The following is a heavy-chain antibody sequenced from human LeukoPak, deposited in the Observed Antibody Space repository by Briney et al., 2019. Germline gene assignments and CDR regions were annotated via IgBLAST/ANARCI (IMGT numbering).Heavy chain of an antibody. CDR2: IFYSGST. V-gene: IGHV4-39*01. CDR1: DGSFSSSGYY. Sequence: SETLSLTCTVSDGSFSSSGYYWGWIRQPPGKGLEWIGSIFYSGSTYYNPSLKSRVAISVDTSKNQLSLRLSSVTTVDTAVYYREYYFYYYGMDVWGQGTTVTVSS. CDR3: EYYFYYYGMDV. J-gene: IGHJ6*02.